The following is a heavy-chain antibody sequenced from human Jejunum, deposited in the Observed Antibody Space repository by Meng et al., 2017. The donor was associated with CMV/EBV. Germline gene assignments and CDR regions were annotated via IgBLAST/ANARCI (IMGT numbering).Heavy chain of an antibody. J-gene: IGHJ3*02. V-gene: IGHV2-5*02. D-gene: IGHD3-16*01. Sequence: LTTSGVGVAWIRQPPGEALEWLAIIYWDNDARYSPSLKSRLTISKDISKNQVVLKMTSMDPVDTGTYSCARTMITFGGINRLDAFDMWGQGTMVTVSS. CDR2: IYWDNDA. CDR3: ARTMITFGGINRLDAFDM. CDR1: LTTSGVG.